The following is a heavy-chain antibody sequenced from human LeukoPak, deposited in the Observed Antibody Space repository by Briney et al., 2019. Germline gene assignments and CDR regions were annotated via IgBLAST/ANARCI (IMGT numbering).Heavy chain of an antibody. D-gene: IGHD3-22*01. Sequence: PSETLSLTCTVSGGPISSYYWTWIRQPPGKGLEWIGYISYSGGTNYNPSLKSRVTISVDTSKNQFSLKLSSVTAADTAVYYCARPGNYYDSSGRFDIWGQGTMVTVSS. CDR2: ISYSGGT. CDR3: ARPGNYYDSSGRFDI. V-gene: IGHV4-59*08. CDR1: GGPISSYY. J-gene: IGHJ3*02.